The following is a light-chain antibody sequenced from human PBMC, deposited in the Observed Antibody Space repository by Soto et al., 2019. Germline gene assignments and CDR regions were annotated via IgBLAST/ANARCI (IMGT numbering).Light chain of an antibody. Sequence: EIVMTQSPATLSVSPGERATLSGRASQGLGTNLAWYQQRPGQAPRLLIYAASTRATGVPARFSGSGSETESTLTITTLPSEDFAVYYCQQYNHWPLSFGVGTKVDIK. CDR1: QGLGTN. CDR3: QQYNHWPLS. V-gene: IGKV3-15*01. J-gene: IGKJ4*01. CDR2: AAS.